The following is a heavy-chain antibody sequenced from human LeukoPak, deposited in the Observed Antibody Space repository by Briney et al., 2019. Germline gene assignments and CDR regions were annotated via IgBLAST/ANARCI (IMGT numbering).Heavy chain of an antibody. J-gene: IGHJ4*02. CDR1: GFTFSSYW. Sequence: PGGSLRLSCAASGFTFSSYWMSWVRQAPGKGLEWVANIKQDGSEKYYVDSVKGRFTISRDNAKNSLSLQMNSLRVEDTAAYYCARIPIRIGVAGLGAAGLDYWGQGTLVTVSS. D-gene: IGHD6-13*01. CDR3: ARIPIRIGVAGLGAAGLDY. V-gene: IGHV3-7*03. CDR2: IKQDGSEK.